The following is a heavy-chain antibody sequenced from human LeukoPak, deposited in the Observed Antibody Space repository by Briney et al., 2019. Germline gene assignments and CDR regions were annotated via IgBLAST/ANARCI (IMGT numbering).Heavy chain of an antibody. V-gene: IGHV4-34*01. CDR3: ARSDFWSGSYDY. CDR1: GGSFSGYY. Sequence: SETLSLTCAVYGGSFSGYYWSWIRQPPGKGLEWIGETNHSGSTNYNPSLKSRVTISVDTSKNQFSLKLSSVTAADTAVYYCARSDFWSGSYDYWGQGTLVTVSS. J-gene: IGHJ4*02. CDR2: TNHSGST. D-gene: IGHD3-3*01.